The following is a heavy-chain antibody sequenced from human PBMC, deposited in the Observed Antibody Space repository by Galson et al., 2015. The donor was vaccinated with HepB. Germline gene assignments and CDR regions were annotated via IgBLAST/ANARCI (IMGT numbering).Heavy chain of an antibody. CDR2: IKSKTDGGTA. D-gene: IGHD3-3*01. V-gene: IGHV3-15*01. J-gene: IGHJ5*02. Sequence: SLRLSCAASGFTFSNAWMSWVRQAPGKGLEWVGRIKSKTDGGTADYAAPVKGRFTISRDDSKNTLYLQMNSLKTEDTAVYYCTTDRLGEIIGYYWFFSDTWGQETLVTVSS. CDR3: TTDRLGEIIGYYWFFSDT. CDR1: GFTFSNAW.